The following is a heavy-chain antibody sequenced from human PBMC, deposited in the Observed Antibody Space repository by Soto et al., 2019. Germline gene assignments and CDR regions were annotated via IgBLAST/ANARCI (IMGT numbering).Heavy chain of an antibody. Sequence: ASVKVSCKAFGYTFTDYGFSWVRQAPGQGLEWMGWISPYNGNTNYAQKLQDRVTMTTDTSTSTAYMELRSLRSDDTAMYYCARHNSGYYRYNWFDPWGQGTLVTVS. CDR2: ISPYNGNT. J-gene: IGHJ5*02. CDR3: ARHNSGYYRYNWFDP. V-gene: IGHV1-18*01. CDR1: GYTFTDYG. D-gene: IGHD3-22*01.